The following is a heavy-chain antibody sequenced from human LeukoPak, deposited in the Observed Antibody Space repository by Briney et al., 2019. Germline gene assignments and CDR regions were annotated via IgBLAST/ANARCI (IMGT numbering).Heavy chain of an antibody. D-gene: IGHD2-8*01. V-gene: IGHV3-23*01. CDR1: GFTFSSYA. Sequence: GGSLRLSCAASGFTFSSYAMSWVRQAPAKGLEWVSAISGSGGSTYYADSVKGRFTISRDNSKNTLYLQMNSLRAEDTAVYYCAKADIVLMVYAIRGPFDYWGQGTLVTVSS. CDR2: ISGSGGST. CDR3: AKADIVLMVYAIRGPFDY. J-gene: IGHJ4*02.